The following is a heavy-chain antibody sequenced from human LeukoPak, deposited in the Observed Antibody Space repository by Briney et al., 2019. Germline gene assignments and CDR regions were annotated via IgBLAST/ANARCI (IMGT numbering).Heavy chain of an antibody. Sequence: PSETLSLTCTVSGGSISSSSYYWGWIRQPPGKGLEWIGRIYYSGSTYYNPSLKSRVTISVDTSKNQFSLKLSSVTAADPAVYYCARQGGGYCSSNSCQRNWFDPWGQGTLVTVSS. D-gene: IGHD2-2*01. J-gene: IGHJ5*02. CDR1: GGSISSSSYY. CDR3: ARQGGGYCSSNSCQRNWFDP. V-gene: IGHV4-39*01. CDR2: IYYSGST.